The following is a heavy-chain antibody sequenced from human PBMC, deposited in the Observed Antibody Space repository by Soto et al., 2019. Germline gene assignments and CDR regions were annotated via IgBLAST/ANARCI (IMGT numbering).Heavy chain of an antibody. Sequence: PGGSLRLSCAASGFTFSSYAMSWVRQAPGKGLEWVSAISGSGGSTYYADSVKGRFTISRDNSKNTLYLQMNSLRAEDTAVYYCARDPGSRGSSRPGGGYYYYGMDVWGQGTTVTVSS. CDR3: ARDPGSRGSSRPGGGYYYYGMDV. D-gene: IGHD1-26*01. J-gene: IGHJ6*02. CDR1: GFTFSSYA. V-gene: IGHV3-23*01. CDR2: ISGSGGST.